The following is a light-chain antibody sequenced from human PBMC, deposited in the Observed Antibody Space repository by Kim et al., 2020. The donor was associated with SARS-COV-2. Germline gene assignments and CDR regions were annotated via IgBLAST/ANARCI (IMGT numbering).Light chain of an antibody. J-gene: IGLJ2*01. CDR1: SLKSYY. V-gene: IGLV3-19*01. Sequence: SSELTQDPAVSVALGQTVRITCPGDSLKSYYATWYQQKQGQAPVLVLFGKDSRPSGIPVRFSGSSSGNTAALTVTGAQAEDEAGYYCHSRECSGNVVIGG. CDR2: GKD. CDR3: HSRECSGNVV.